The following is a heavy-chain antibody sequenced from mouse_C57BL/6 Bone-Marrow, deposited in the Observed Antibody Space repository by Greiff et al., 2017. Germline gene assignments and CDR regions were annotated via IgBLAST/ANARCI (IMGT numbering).Heavy chain of an antibody. CDR3: AREDYYGSSYWYFDV. CDR1: GYTFNSYW. V-gene: IGHV1-64*01. D-gene: IGHD1-1*01. CDR2: IHPNSGST. Sequence: QVQLQQPGAELVKPGASVKLSCKASGYTFNSYWMHWVKQRPGQGLEWLGMIHPNSGSTNYNEKFKSNATLTVDTSSSTAYMQLSSLTSEDSAVYYCAREDYYGSSYWYFDVWGTGTTVTVSS. J-gene: IGHJ1*03.